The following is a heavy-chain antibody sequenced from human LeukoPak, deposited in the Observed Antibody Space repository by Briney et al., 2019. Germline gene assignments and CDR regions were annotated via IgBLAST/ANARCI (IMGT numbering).Heavy chain of an antibody. CDR3: ARDRLAGMTTVTTGWFDP. V-gene: IGHV1-18*01. CDR2: ICAYNGNT. CDR1: GYTFTSYG. J-gene: IGHJ5*02. D-gene: IGHD4-11*01. Sequence: ASVKVSCKASGYTFTSYGISWVRQAPGQGLEWMGWICAYNGNTNYAQKLQGRVTMTTDTSTSTAYMELRSLRSDDTAVYYCARDRLAGMTTVTTGWFDPWGQGTLVTVSS.